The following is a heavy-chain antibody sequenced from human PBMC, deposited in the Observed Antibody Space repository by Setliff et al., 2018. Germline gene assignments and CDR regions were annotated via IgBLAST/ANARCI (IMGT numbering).Heavy chain of an antibody. D-gene: IGHD1-1*01. CDR3: ARTGTYRYFDY. CDR2: IYYRGDT. J-gene: IGHJ4*02. CDR1: GGSMSRISYY. V-gene: IGHV4-39*01. Sequence: PSETLSLTCTVPGGSMSRISYYWAWIRQPPGKGLEWIGRIYYRGDTYYNASLKSRLTLSVDTSKNQVSLNLRSVTAADTAVYYCARTGTYRYFDYWGQGTQVTVSS.